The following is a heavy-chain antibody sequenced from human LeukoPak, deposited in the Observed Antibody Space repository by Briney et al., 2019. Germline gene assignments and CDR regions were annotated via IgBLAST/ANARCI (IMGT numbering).Heavy chain of an antibody. D-gene: IGHD3-10*01. CDR3: ARSAVLLWFGGFDY. CDR2: IYYSGST. V-gene: IGHV4-31*03. CDR1: GGSISSGGYY. J-gene: IGHJ4*02. Sequence: SETLSLTCTVSGGSISSGGYYWSWIRQHPGKGLEWIGYIYYSGSTYYNLSLKSRVTISVDTSKNQFSLKLSSVTAADTAVYYCARSAVLLWFGGFDYWGQGTLVTVSS.